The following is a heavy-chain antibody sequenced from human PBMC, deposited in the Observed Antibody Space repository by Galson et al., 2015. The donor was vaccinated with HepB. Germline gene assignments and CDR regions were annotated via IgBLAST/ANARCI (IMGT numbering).Heavy chain of an antibody. CDR3: ARRTGSYFDVTLGQFDY. CDR1: GFTFSNYW. D-gene: IGHD1-26*01. CDR2: IKQDGREK. V-gene: IGHV3-7*01. Sequence: SLRLSCAASGFTFSNYWMSWVRQAPGKGLEWVANIKQDGREKYYVDSVKGRFTISRDNAKNTLYLQMNSLRAEDTAVYFCARRTGSYFDVTLGQFDYWGQGTLVTVSS. J-gene: IGHJ4*02.